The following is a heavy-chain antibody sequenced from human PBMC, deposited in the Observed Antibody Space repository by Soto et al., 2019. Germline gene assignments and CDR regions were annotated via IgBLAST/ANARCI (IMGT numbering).Heavy chain of an antibody. V-gene: IGHV1-18*01. Sequence: ASVKVSCKASGYTFTNYGITWVRQAPGQGLEWMGGFGADDGDTFYTQRFQGRVTMTEDTSTDTAYMELSSLRSEDTAVYYCAKVGMATIRLGFDLWGRGTLVTVSS. CDR1: GYTFTNYG. J-gene: IGHJ2*01. CDR3: AKVGMATIRLGFDL. D-gene: IGHD5-12*01. CDR2: FGADDGDT.